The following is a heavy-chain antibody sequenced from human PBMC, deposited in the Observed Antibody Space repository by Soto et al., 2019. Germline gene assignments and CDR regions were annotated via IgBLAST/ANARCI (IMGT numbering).Heavy chain of an antibody. CDR3: ARVRGRYCSSSSCPGGWVDP. J-gene: IGHJ5*02. CDR2: IFYTGTT. V-gene: IGHV4-31*03. CDR1: GVSISSGGYY. D-gene: IGHD2-2*01. Sequence: QVQLQESGPGLVKPSHTLSLTCTVSGVSISSGGYYWRWILLHPAMGPEWIGYIFYTGTTYYNTALRSRFTISIETSKTQFSLKLSTVTPADTAVYYCARVRGRYCSSSSCPGGWVDPWGQGTLVTVPS.